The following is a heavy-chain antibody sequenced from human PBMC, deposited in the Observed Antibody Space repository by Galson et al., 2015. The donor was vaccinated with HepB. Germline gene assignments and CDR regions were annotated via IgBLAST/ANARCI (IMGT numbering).Heavy chain of an antibody. CDR2: IYPGDSDT. J-gene: IGHJ4*02. V-gene: IGHV5-51*01. CDR3: ARAYDSIGSYDY. CDR1: GSSFISYW. D-gene: IGHD3-22*01. Sequence: QSGAEVKKPGESLKISCKGSGSSFISYWIVWVRQMPGKGLEWMGIIYPGDSDTRYSPSFQGQATISADKSINTAYLQWSSLKASDTAMYFCARAYDSIGSYDYWGQGALVTVSS.